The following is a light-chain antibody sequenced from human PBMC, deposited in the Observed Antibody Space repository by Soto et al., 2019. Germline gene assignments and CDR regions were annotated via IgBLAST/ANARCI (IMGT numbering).Light chain of an antibody. CDR2: SAS. CDR1: QGISSL. V-gene: IGKV1D-12*01. J-gene: IGKJ4*01. Sequence: DIQMTQSPSSVSASVGDRVTITCRASQGISSLLAWYQQKPGKAPKLLIYSASSLQTGVPSRLSGSGSGTDFTLTISSLQPEDFATYCQQADSFPLTFGGGTKVDIK. CDR3: QQADSFPLT.